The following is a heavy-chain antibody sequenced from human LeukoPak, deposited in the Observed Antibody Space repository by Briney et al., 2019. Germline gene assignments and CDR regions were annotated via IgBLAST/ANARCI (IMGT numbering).Heavy chain of an antibody. CDR1: GFTFSSYE. J-gene: IGHJ4*02. CDR3: ARESIAVAGAPFDY. CDR2: ISSGSTI. D-gene: IGHD6-19*01. Sequence: GGSLRLSCAASGFTFSSYEMNWVRQAPGRGLEWVSYISSGSTIYDVDSVKGRFTISRDNAKNSLYLQMNSLRAEDTAVYYCARESIAVAGAPFDYWGQGTLVTVSS. V-gene: IGHV3-48*03.